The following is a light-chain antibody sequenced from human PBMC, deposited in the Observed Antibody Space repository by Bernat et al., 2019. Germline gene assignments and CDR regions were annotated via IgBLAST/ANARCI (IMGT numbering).Light chain of an antibody. CDR2: EVS. V-gene: IGLV2-8*01. J-gene: IGLJ2*01. CDR3: SSYAGSNRVI. Sequence: QSALTQPPSVSGSPGQSVTISCTGTSSDIGGYNYVSWYKQHPGKAPELLIYEVSERPSGVPDRFSGSKSENTASLTVSGLQVEDEAIYHCSSYAGSNRVIFGGGTTLTVL. CDR1: SSDIGGYNY.